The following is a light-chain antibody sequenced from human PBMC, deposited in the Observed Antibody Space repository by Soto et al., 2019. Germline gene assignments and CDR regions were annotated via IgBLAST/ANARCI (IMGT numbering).Light chain of an antibody. CDR3: SSYTNSGTYV. CDR1: SSDVGAYNY. V-gene: IGLV2-14*01. Sequence: QSALTQPASVSGSPGQSITISCTETSSDVGAYNYVSWYQQHPGKAPKLMIYDVSNRPSGISDRFSVSKSGNTASLTISNLQADDEADYYCSSYTNSGTYVFGTGTKVTVL. CDR2: DVS. J-gene: IGLJ1*01.